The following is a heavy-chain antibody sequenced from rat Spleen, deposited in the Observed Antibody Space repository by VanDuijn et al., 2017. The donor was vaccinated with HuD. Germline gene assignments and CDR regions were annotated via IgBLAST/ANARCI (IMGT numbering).Heavy chain of an antibody. CDR2: ISYDGGRT. V-gene: IGHV5-29*01. D-gene: IGHD1-4*01. Sequence: EVQLVESDGDLVQPGRSLKVSCAVSGFTFSDYYMAWVRQAPTKGLEWVATISYDGGRTYYRNSVKGRFTISRDNARSVLDLEMDSLRSEDTATYYCARPNYPGFNFFDYWGQGVMVTVSS. CDR1: GFTFSDYY. CDR3: ARPNYPGFNFFDY. J-gene: IGHJ2*01.